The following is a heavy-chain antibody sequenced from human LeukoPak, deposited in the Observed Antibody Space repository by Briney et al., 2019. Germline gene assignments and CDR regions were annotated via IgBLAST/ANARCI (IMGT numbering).Heavy chain of an antibody. V-gene: IGHV2-5*02. CDR3: AHRRAAAAGSVPFDY. J-gene: IGHJ4*02. Sequence: SGPMLVKPTQTLTLTCTFSGLSLSTSGAGVGWIRQPPGKALEWLALLYWDDDNRYSPSLKSRLTVSKDTSKNQVVLTMTNMDPVDTGTYYCAHRRAAAAGSVPFDYWGPGTLVTVSS. D-gene: IGHD6-13*01. CDR2: LYWDDDN. CDR1: GLSLSTSGAG.